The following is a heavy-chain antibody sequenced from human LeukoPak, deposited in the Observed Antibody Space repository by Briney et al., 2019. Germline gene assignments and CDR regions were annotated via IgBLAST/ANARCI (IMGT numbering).Heavy chain of an antibody. CDR2: IYPDDSSDT. V-gene: IGHV5-51*01. J-gene: IGHJ4*02. D-gene: IGHD2-15*01. CDR1: GYPFTSYW. Sequence: GESLKISCKGTGYPFTSYWIGWVRRMPGKGLEWMGIIYPDDSSDTRYSPSFQGQVTISADKSISTAYLQWSSLKASDTAMYYCARRYCSGRSCYYFDFWGQGTLVTVSS. CDR3: ARRYCSGRSCYYFDF.